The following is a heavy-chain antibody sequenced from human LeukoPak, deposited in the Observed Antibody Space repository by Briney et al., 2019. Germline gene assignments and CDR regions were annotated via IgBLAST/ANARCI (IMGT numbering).Heavy chain of an antibody. J-gene: IGHJ6*02. Sequence: ASVKVSCKASGYTFTGYYMHWVRQAPGQGLEWMGWINPNSGGTNYAQKFQGWVTMTRDTSISTAYMELSRLRSDDTAVYYCARRGRDYYYGMDAWGQGTMVTVSS. V-gene: IGHV1-2*04. CDR3: ARRGRDYYYGMDA. CDR2: INPNSGGT. CDR1: GYTFTGYY.